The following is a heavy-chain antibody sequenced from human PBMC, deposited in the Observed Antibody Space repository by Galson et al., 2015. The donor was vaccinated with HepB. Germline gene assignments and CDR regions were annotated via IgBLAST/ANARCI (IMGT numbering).Heavy chain of an antibody. CDR3: ARPLVLNGRFYPGVGPFHI. CDR1: GVTISGGQYY. D-gene: IGHD1-26*01. V-gene: IGHV4-39*01. J-gene: IGHJ3*02. Sequence: SETLSLTCAVSGVTISGGQYYWGWIRQSPIKGLEWIGSIYFGGRTYFSPSFQSRVAMSVDTSKNQVSLTLTSVTAADTAIYFCARPLVLNGRFYPGVGPFHIWGPGTMVTVS. CDR2: IYFGGRT.